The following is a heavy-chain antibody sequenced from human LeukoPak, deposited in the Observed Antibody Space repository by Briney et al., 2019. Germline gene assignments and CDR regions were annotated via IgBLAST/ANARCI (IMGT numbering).Heavy chain of an antibody. CDR3: SKWGDYDVLTGYYVSDY. Sequence: GGSLRLSCAASGFTFSNYAMSWVRQAPGKGLEWVSPITGSGGNTYYADSVKGRFTISRDNSENTVSLQMNSLRAEDTAVYYCSKWGDYDVLTGYYVSDYWGKGTLVT. CDR2: ITGSGGNT. D-gene: IGHD3-9*01. CDR1: GFTFSNYA. J-gene: IGHJ4*02. V-gene: IGHV3-23*01.